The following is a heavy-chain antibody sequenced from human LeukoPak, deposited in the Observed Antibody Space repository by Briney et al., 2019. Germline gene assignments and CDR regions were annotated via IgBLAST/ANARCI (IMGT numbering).Heavy chain of an antibody. D-gene: IGHD2-21*01. CDR3: TTSLAGAVNAVYPFDN. CDR1: GFTFSNAW. CDR2: IKSKTDGGTT. Sequence: GGSLRLSCVASGFTFSNAWMNWVRQAPGKGLEWVGRIKSKTDGGTTDYAAPVKGRITISRDDSTNTLHLQMNSLKTEDTAVYYCTTSLAGAVNAVYPFDNWGQGTLVTVSS. J-gene: IGHJ4*02. V-gene: IGHV3-15*01.